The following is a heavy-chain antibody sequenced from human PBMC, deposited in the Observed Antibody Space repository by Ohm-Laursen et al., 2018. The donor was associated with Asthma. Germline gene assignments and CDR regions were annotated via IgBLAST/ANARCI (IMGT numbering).Heavy chain of an antibody. J-gene: IGHJ4*02. CDR1: GFTFSGYS. V-gene: IGHV3-48*01. Sequence: SLRLSCAASGFTFSGYSMHWVRQAPGKGLEWVSYISTRSSTIYYADSVKGRFTISRDNAKNSLYLQMNSLRAEDTAVYYCARGKYYYDSSGYYLFDYWGQGTLVTVSS. CDR3: ARGKYYYDSSGYYLFDY. CDR2: ISTRSSTI. D-gene: IGHD3-22*01.